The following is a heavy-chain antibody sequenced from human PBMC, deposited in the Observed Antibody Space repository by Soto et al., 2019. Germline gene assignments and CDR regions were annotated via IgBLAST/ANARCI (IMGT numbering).Heavy chain of an antibody. J-gene: IGHJ4*02. Sequence: SETLSLTCTVSGGSISSYYWSWIRQPPGKGLEWIGYIYYSGSTNYNPSLKSRVTISVDTSKNQFSLKLSSVTAADTAVYYCARSRDGYNPFDDWGQGTLVTVSS. CDR3: ARSRDGYNPFDD. V-gene: IGHV4-59*01. D-gene: IGHD5-12*01. CDR2: IYYSGST. CDR1: GGSISSYY.